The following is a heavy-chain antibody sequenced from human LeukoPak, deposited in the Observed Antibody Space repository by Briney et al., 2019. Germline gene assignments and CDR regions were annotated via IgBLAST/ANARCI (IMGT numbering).Heavy chain of an antibody. J-gene: IGHJ4*02. CDR1: GYTFTGYY. D-gene: IGHD5-24*01. CDR3: ARGRPSARNGYNYRYFDY. CDR2: INPNSGGT. V-gene: IGHV1-2*02. Sequence: GASVKVSCKASGYTFTGYYMHWVRQAPGQGLEWMGWINPNSGGTNYAQKFQGRVTMTRDTSISTAYMELSRLRSDDTAVYYCARGRPSARNGYNYRYFDYWGQGTLVTVSS.